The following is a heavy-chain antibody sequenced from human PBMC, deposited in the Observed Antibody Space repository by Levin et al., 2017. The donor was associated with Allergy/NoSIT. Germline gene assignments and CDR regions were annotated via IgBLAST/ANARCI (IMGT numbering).Heavy chain of an antibody. V-gene: IGHV3-30*18. D-gene: IGHD5-12*01. CDR1: GFTFSSYG. CDR3: AKEDRGYETLGYYYYYGMDV. Sequence: GESLKISCAASGFTFSSYGMHWVRQAPGKGLEWVAVISYDGSNKYYADSVKGRFTISRDNSKNTLYLQMNSLRAEDTAVYYCAKEDRGYETLGYYYYYGMDVWGQGTTVTVSS. CDR2: ISYDGSNK. J-gene: IGHJ6*02.